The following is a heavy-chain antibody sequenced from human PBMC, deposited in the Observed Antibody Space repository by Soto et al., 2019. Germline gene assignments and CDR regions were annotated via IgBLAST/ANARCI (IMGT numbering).Heavy chain of an antibody. CDR2: IYYSGST. J-gene: IGHJ5*02. CDR3: ARGGLSSSWYAGGSWFDP. Sequence: SETLSLTCTVSGGSISSYYWSWIRQPPGKGLEWIGYIYYSGSTNYNPSLKSRVTISVDTSKNQFSLKLSSVTAADTAVYYCARGGLSSSWYAGGSWFDPWGQGTLVTVS. CDR1: GGSISSYY. D-gene: IGHD6-13*01. V-gene: IGHV4-59*01.